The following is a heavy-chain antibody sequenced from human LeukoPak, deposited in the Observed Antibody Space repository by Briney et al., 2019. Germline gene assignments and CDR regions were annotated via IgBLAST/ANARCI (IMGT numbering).Heavy chain of an antibody. Sequence: WETLSLTCTVSGGSISSYYWGWIRQPPGKGLEWIGYIYYSGSTNYNPSLKSRVTISVDTSKNQFSLKLSSVTAADTAVYQCARHDSSGYRKFDYWGQGTLVTVSS. CDR3: ARHDSSGYRKFDY. CDR2: IYYSGST. CDR1: GGSISSYY. D-gene: IGHD3-22*01. J-gene: IGHJ4*02. V-gene: IGHV4-59*01.